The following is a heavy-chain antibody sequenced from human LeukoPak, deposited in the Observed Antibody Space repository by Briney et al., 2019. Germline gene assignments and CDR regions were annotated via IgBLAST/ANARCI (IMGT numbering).Heavy chain of an antibody. Sequence: GGSLRLSCAASGFTLSSNWMHWVRQAPGKGLEWVSSISSSSSYIYYADSVKGRFTISRDNAKNSLYLQMNSLRAEDTAVYYCARDRITMVRRFDYWGQGTLVTVSS. J-gene: IGHJ4*02. CDR3: ARDRITMVRRFDY. CDR2: ISSSSSYI. D-gene: IGHD3-10*01. V-gene: IGHV3-21*01. CDR1: GFTLSSNW.